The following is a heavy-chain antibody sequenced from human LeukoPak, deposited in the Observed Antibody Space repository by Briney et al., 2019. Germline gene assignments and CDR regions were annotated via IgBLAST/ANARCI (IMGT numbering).Heavy chain of an antibody. D-gene: IGHD6-19*01. J-gene: IGHJ4*02. Sequence: GGSLRLSCAASGFTFSSYAMHWVRQAPGRGLEWVAVISYDGSNKSYADSVKGRFTISGDNSKNTLYLQMNSLRAEDTAVYYCARESVAGVVLLDYWGQGTLVTVSS. V-gene: IGHV3-30*04. CDR1: GFTFSSYA. CDR2: ISYDGSNK. CDR3: ARESVAGVVLLDY.